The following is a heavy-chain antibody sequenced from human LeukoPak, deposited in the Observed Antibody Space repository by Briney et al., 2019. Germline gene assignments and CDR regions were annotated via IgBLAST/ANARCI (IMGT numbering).Heavy chain of an antibody. CDR3: AKGYCSGGSCFDDAFDI. V-gene: IGHV3-9*01. D-gene: IGHD2-15*01. J-gene: IGHJ3*02. CDR2: ISWNSGSI. CDR1: GFIFDDYA. Sequence: GRSLRLSCAASGFIFDDYAMYWVRQAPGKGLEWVSGISWNSGSIDYADSVKGRFTISRDNAKNSLYLQMNSLRAEDTALYYCAKGYCSGGSCFDDAFDIWGQGTMVTVSS.